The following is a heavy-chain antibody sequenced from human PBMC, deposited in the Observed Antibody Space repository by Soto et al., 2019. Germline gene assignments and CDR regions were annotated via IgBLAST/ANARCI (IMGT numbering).Heavy chain of an antibody. V-gene: IGHV3-30*18. J-gene: IGHJ4*02. Sequence: QVQLVESGGGVVQPGRSLRLSCAASGFTFSNYGMHWVRQAPGKGLEWVAVISYDGSNKYYADSVKGRFTISRDNSKNTLYLQMNSLRAEDTAVYYCAKGDRIAAAGHFHYWGQGTLVTVSS. CDR3: AKGDRIAAAGHFHY. CDR2: ISYDGSNK. CDR1: GFTFSNYG. D-gene: IGHD6-13*01.